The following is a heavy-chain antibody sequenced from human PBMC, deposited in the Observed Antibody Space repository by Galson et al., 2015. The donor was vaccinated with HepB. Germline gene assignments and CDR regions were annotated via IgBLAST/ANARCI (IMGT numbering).Heavy chain of an antibody. CDR1: GFTFSNAR. V-gene: IGHV3-15*01. CDR2: IKSKTDGGTT. D-gene: IGHD5-18*01. J-gene: IGHJ4*02. Sequence: SLRLSCAASGFTFSNARMSWVRQAPGKGLEWVGRIKSKTDGGTTDYAAPVKGRFTISRDDSKSTVYLQMNSLKTEGAAVYYCATGGYFLDYWGQGTLVTVSS. CDR3: ATGGYFLDY.